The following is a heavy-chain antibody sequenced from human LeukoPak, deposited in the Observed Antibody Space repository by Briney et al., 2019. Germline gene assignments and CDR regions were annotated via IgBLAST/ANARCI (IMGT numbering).Heavy chain of an antibody. V-gene: IGHV3-23*01. CDR3: ARCTGGSCYSAAGY. D-gene: IGHD2-15*01. CDR2: ISGSGGST. Sequence: PGGSLRLSCAASGFTFSSYAMSWVRQAPGKGLEWVSAISGSGGSTYYADSVKGRFTISRDNSKNTLHLQMNSLRAEDTAVYHCARCTGGSCYSAAGYWGQGTLVTVSS. CDR1: GFTFSSYA. J-gene: IGHJ4*02.